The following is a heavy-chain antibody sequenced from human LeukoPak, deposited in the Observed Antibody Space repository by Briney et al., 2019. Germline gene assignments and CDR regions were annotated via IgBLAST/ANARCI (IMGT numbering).Heavy chain of an antibody. V-gene: IGHV3-53*01. D-gene: IGHD3-16*02. Sequence: PGGSLRLSCAASGFTVSCNYMYWVRQGPGKGLLWVALIYNDGGTHYTDSVKGRFTISRDTSRNTLFLQMNRLRVEDSAMYYCVKRLTLGDLSIKGAFALWGQGTMVTVAS. CDR2: IYNDGGT. CDR3: VKRLTLGDLSIKGAFAL. J-gene: IGHJ3*01. CDR1: GFTVSCNY.